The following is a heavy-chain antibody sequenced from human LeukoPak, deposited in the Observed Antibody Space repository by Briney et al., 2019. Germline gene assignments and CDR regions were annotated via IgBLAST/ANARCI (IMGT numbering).Heavy chain of an antibody. CDR3: ARGFFRITIFGVVMGDAFDI. CDR1: GGTFSSYA. J-gene: IGHJ3*02. D-gene: IGHD3-3*01. V-gene: IGHV1-69*05. Sequence: SVKVSCKASGGTFSSYAISWVRQAPGQGLEWMGGIIPIFGTANYAQKFQGRVTFTTDESTSTAYMELSSLRSEDTAVYYCARGFFRITIFGVVMGDAFDIWGQGTMVTVSS. CDR2: IIPIFGTA.